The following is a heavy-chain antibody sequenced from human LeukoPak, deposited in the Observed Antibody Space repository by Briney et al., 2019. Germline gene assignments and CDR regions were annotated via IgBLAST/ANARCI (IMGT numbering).Heavy chain of an antibody. CDR1: GFTFSSHD. Sequence: GGSLRLSCAASGFTFSSHDMHWVRQATGKGLEWVSAIGTAGDTYYPGSVKGRFTISRENAKNSLYLQMNSLRAGDTAVYYCAREGYCSSTSCFQGMDVWGQGTTVTVSS. V-gene: IGHV3-13*04. D-gene: IGHD2-2*01. CDR2: IGTAGDT. J-gene: IGHJ6*02. CDR3: AREGYCSSTSCFQGMDV.